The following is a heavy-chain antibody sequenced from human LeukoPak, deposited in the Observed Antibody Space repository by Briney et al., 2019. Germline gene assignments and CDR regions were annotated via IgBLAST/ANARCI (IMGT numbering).Heavy chain of an antibody. V-gene: IGHV1-46*01. CDR3: AKLATSDTGETY. D-gene: IGHD3-16*01. CDR2: INPSGDST. CDR1: GYTFTINH. J-gene: IGHJ4*02. Sequence: ASVKISCKASGYTFTINHIRWVRQAPGQGLEWMGIINPSGDSTTYAQNFQGRVTMTRDTSTSTVYMELRSLRSEDTAIYYCAKLATSDTGETYWGQGTLVTVSS.